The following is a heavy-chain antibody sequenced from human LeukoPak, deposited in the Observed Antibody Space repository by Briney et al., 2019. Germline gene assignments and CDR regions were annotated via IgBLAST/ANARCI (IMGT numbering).Heavy chain of an antibody. CDR1: GFTFSSYG. Sequence: GGSLRLSCAASGFTFSSYGMHWVRQAPGKGPEWVAVIWYDGSNKYYADSVKGRFTISRDNSKNTLYLQMNSLRAEDTAVYYCARVRYGSGSYFVDYWGQGTLVTVSS. CDR2: IWYDGSNK. D-gene: IGHD3-10*01. V-gene: IGHV3-33*01. J-gene: IGHJ4*02. CDR3: ARVRYGSGSYFVDY.